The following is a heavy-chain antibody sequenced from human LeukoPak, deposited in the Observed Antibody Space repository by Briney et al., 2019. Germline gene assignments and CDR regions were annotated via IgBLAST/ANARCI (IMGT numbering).Heavy chain of an antibody. V-gene: IGHV3-30*04. CDR2: ISYDGSNK. CDR1: GFTFSSYA. J-gene: IGHJ6*03. CDR3: ARDHRRSSSPRIAYYMDV. D-gene: IGHD6-6*01. Sequence: PGGSLRLSCAASGFTFSSYAMHWVRQAPGKGLEWVAVISYDGSNKYYADSVKGRFTISRDNSKNTLYLQMNSLRAEDTAVYYCARDHRRSSSPRIAYYMDVWGKGTTVTVSS.